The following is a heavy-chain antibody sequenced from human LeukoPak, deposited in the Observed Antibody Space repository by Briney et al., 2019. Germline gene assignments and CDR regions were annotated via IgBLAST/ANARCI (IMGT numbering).Heavy chain of an antibody. CDR1: GLTFSSYG. CDR2: ISYDGSNK. J-gene: IGHJ6*02. V-gene: IGHV3-30*03. D-gene: IGHD1-1*01. CDR3: ARDGTSYGMDV. Sequence: TGGSLRLSCAASGLTFSSYGIHWVRQPPGKGLEWVAFISYDGSNKYYADSVKGRFTISRDNSQNTVYLQMNSLRGEDTAVYYCARDGTSYGMDVWGQGTTVTVSS.